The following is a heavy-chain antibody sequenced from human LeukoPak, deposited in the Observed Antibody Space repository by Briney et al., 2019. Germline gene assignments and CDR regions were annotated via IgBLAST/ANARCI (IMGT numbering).Heavy chain of an antibody. J-gene: IGHJ6*02. D-gene: IGHD3-10*01. Sequence: SETLSLTCTVSGGSISSSSYYWGWIRQPPGKGLEWIGSIYYSGSTYYNPSLKSRVTISVDTSKNQFSLKLSSVTVADTAVYYCARDLGPRDYYYGMDVWGQGTTVTVSS. CDR2: IYYSGST. CDR1: GGSISSSSYY. CDR3: ARDLGPRDYYYGMDV. V-gene: IGHV4-39*07.